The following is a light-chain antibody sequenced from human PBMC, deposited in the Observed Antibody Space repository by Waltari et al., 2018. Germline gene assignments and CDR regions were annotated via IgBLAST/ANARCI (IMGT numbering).Light chain of an antibody. CDR3: EAWDDSLNGQV. CDR1: NPQCGSNN. Sequence: TLPPPPSGTPGHGVTTACSGTNPQCGSNNVTWYQQLPGAAPKLLIYYNNQRPSGVPDRFSGSKSGTSASLAISGLQSEDEADYYCEAWDDSLNGQVFGGGTKLTVL. CDR2: YNN. V-gene: IGLV1-44*01. J-gene: IGLJ3*02.